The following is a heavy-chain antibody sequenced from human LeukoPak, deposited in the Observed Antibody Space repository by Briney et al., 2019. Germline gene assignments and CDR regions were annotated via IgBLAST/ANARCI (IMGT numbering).Heavy chain of an antibody. CDR1: GGTFSSYA. CDR3: ARHYYGSGSFYHFDY. Sequence: SVKVSCKASGGTFSSYAISWVRQAPGQGLEWMGRIIPILGIANYAQKFQGRVTITADKSTSTAYMELSGLRSEDTAVYYCARHYYGSGSFYHFDYWGQGTLVTVSS. J-gene: IGHJ4*02. CDR2: IIPILGIA. V-gene: IGHV1-69*04. D-gene: IGHD3-10*01.